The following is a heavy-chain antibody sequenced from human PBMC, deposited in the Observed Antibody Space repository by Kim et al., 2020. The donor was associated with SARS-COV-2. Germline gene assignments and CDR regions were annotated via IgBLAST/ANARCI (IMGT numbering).Heavy chain of an antibody. CDR3: AREAAAAGFDY. Sequence: PTYAQGFNGRFVFSLDTSVSTAYLQISSLKAEDTAVYYCAREAAAAGFDYWGQGTLVTVSS. CDR2: P. J-gene: IGHJ4*02. D-gene: IGHD6-13*01. V-gene: IGHV7-4-1*02.